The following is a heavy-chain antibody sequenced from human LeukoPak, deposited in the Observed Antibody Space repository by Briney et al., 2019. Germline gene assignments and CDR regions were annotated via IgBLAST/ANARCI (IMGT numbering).Heavy chain of an antibody. CDR3: ARDPSLDYGDYPDAFDI. CDR1: GFTFSSYW. D-gene: IGHD4-17*01. CDR2: INSDGSST. V-gene: IGHV3-74*01. Sequence: PGGSLRLSCAASGFTFSSYWMHWVRQAPGKGLVWVSRINSDGSSTSYADSVKGRFTISRDNAKNTLYLQMNSLRAEDTAVYYCARDPSLDYGDYPDAFDIWGQGTTVTVSS. J-gene: IGHJ3*02.